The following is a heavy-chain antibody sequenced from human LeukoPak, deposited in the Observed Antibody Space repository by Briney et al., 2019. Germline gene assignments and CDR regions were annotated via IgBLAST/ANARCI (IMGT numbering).Heavy chain of an antibody. V-gene: IGHV3-23*01. J-gene: IGHJ6*02. CDR3: ARVVVVPAANSYYYGMDV. CDR2: IGSSGGST. Sequence: PGGSLRLSCVGSGFTFRSHDMSWVRQAPGKGLEWVSVIGSSGGSTYYADSEKGRFTISRDNAKNSLYLQMNSLRAEDTAVYYCARVVVVPAANSYYYGMDVWGQGTTVTVSS. D-gene: IGHD2-2*01. CDR1: GFTFRSHD.